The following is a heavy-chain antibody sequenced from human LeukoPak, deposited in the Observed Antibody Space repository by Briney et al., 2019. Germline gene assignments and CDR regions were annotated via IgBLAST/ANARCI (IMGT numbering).Heavy chain of an antibody. J-gene: IGHJ4*02. V-gene: IGHV4-59*01. Sequence: LETLSLTCSVSGDPINSYFWTWIRQPPGKGLEWVGNVHYSGSTNYNPSLKSRVTISIDTSKKQFSLKLNSVTAADTAVYYCARDFDPGAFDYWGQGSLVTVFS. CDR3: ARDFDPGAFDY. CDR1: GDPINSYF. D-gene: IGHD3-10*01. CDR2: VHYSGST.